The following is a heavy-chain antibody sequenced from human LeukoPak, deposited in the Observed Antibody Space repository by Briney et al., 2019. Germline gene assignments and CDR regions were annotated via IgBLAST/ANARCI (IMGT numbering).Heavy chain of an antibody. CDR3: ARGRREYSYGSYWYYYCGMDV. CDR2: INHSGST. V-gene: IGHV4-34*01. Sequence: SETLSLTCAVYGGSFSGYYWSWIRQPPGKGLEWIGEINHSGSTNYNPSLKSRVAISVDTSKNQFSLKLSSVTAADTAVYYCARGRREYSYGSYWYYYCGMDVWGQGTTVTVSS. CDR1: GGSFSGYY. D-gene: IGHD5-18*01. J-gene: IGHJ6*02.